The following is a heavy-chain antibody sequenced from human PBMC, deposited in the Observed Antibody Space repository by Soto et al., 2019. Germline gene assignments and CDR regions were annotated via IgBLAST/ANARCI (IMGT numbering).Heavy chain of an antibody. CDR1: GFTFDDYA. V-gene: IGHV3-9*01. CDR2: ISCNSGSI. CDR3: AKDRNRAGLTKYYFDY. J-gene: IGHJ4*02. D-gene: IGHD2-8*01. Sequence: EVQLVESGGGLVQPGRSLRLSCAASGFTFDDYAMHWVRQSPGKGLEWVSGISCNSGSIGYAGSVKGRFTISRDNAKNSLYLQMSSLRAEDTAFYYCAKDRNRAGLTKYYFDYWGQGTLVTVSS.